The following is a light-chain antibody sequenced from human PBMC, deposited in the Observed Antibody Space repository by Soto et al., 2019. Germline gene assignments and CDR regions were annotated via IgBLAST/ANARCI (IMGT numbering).Light chain of an antibody. CDR3: QSYDSSLSVV. CDR1: SSNIGAPYD. J-gene: IGLJ2*01. V-gene: IGLV1-40*01. Sequence: QSVLTQPPSVSGAPGQRVSISCTGSSSNIGAPYDVHWYQQVPGAAPRLLIYNNINRPSGVPDRFSGSKSGTSASLAITGLQAEDDADYYCQSYDSSLSVVFGGGTKLTAL. CDR2: NNI.